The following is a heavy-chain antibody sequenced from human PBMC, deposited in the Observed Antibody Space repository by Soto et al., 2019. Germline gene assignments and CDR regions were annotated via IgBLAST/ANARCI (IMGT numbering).Heavy chain of an antibody. D-gene: IGHD1-26*01. CDR3: ASSSGNNYGVGTNYYFDY. CDR1: GGTFSTYS. Sequence: SVRVSCKTSGGTFSTYSIVWARQAPGEGLEWMGGIIPIFGTANYAQKFQDRVTITADKSTNTAFMELSSLKSEDTAMYYCASSSGNNYGVGTNYYFDYWGQGTLVTVSS. CDR2: IIPIFGTA. J-gene: IGHJ4*02. V-gene: IGHV1-69*06.